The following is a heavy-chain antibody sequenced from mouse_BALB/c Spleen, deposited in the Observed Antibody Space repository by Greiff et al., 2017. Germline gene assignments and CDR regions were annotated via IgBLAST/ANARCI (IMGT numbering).Heavy chain of an antibody. Sequence: QVQLQQPGAELVKPGASVKLSCKASGYTFTSYWMHWVKQRPGQGLEWIGEINPSNGRTNYNEKFKSKATLTVDKSSSTAYMQLSSLTSEDSAVYYCARVGNYVGAMDYWGQGTSVTVSS. V-gene: IGHV1S81*02. CDR3: ARVGNYVGAMDY. D-gene: IGHD2-1*01. CDR1: GYTFTSYW. J-gene: IGHJ4*01. CDR2: INPSNGRT.